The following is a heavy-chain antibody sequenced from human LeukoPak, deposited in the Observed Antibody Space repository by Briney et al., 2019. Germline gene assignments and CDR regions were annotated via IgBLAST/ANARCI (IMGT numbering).Heavy chain of an antibody. V-gene: IGHV4-34*01. J-gene: IGHJ6*02. CDR2: INHSGST. CDR1: GGSFSGYY. CDR3: ARARSSNYYYYYGMDV. D-gene: IGHD6-13*01. Sequence: SETLSLTCAVYGGSFSGYYWSWIRQPPGKGLEWIGEINHSGSTNYNPSLKSRVTISVDTSKNQFSLKLSSVTAADTAVYYCARARSSNYYYYYGMDVRGQGTTVTVSS.